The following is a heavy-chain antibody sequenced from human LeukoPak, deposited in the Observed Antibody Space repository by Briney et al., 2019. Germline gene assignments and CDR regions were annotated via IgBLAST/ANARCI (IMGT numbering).Heavy chain of an antibody. Sequence: SETLSLTCTVSSASISSSPYYWGWLRQSPGKGLEWIGSISYSGTTYYNPSLKSRVTIFVDTSKNHFSLKLSSVTAADTAVYYCAANSADYNTLGSSYKVWGQGTVVTVSS. V-gene: IGHV4-39*02. CDR1: SASISSSPYY. D-gene: IGHD3-10*01. CDR3: AANSADYNTLGSSYKV. J-gene: IGHJ4*02. CDR2: ISYSGTT.